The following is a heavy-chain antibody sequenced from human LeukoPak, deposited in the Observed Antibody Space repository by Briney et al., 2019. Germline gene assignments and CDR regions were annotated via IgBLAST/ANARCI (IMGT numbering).Heavy chain of an antibody. CDR3: ARDTGFRRYDY. V-gene: IGHV3-53*01. CDR1: GFTVSTNY. CDR2: IYSGGTT. Sequence: GGSLRLSCAASGFTVSTNYMTWVRQAPGKGLEWVSVIYSGGTTYYADSVKGRFTLSRDNSKNTLYLQMNSLRAEDTAVYYCARDTGFRRYDYWGQGTLVTVSS. J-gene: IGHJ4*02. D-gene: IGHD4-17*01.